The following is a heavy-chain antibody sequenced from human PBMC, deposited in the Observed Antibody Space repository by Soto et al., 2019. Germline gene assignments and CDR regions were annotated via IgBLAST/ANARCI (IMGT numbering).Heavy chain of an antibody. CDR2: SRDKPQGYST. J-gene: IGHJ4*02. CDR3: VRATYFSDSSGYTRCLDY. Sequence: GGSLRLSCAGSGFTLSDYYIDWVRQAPGKGLEWVGRSRDKPQGYSTAYAASVKGRFTTSRDESKNSAYLQMNSLKTEDTAVYYCVRATYFSDSSGYTRCLDYWGQGTLVTVSS. CDR1: GFTLSDYY. D-gene: IGHD3-22*01. V-gene: IGHV3-72*01.